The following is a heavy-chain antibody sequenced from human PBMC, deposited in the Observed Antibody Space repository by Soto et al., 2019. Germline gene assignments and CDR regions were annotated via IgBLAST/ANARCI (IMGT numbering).Heavy chain of an antibody. J-gene: IGHJ6*03. V-gene: IGHV4-39*01. CDR2: IDYSGST. CDR1: GASIISNNYY. D-gene: IGHD2-2*01. CDR3: ARLSPFHCSSTTCYQSYYMDV. Sequence: SETLSLTCTVSGASIISNNYYWGWIRQPPGKGLEWIGSIDYSGSTYSNASLKSRATISVDTSESQFSLKLSSVTAADTAVYYCARLSPFHCSSTTCYQSYYMDVWGKGTMVTVSS.